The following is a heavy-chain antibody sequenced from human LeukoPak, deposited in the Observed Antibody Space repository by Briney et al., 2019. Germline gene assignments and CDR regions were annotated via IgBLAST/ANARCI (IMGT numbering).Heavy chain of an antibody. V-gene: IGHV3-21*01. D-gene: IGHD3-9*01. Sequence: GGSLRLSCAPSGFSLSIYSMNWVRQAPGKGLEWVSSITISSNFIYYADSVKGRFTVSRDNATNSLYLQMNSLRAEDTAVYFCARDEHGDGILTGYSYFGMDVWGQGTTVTVSS. J-gene: IGHJ6*02. CDR2: ITISSNFI. CDR1: GFSLSIYS. CDR3: ARDEHGDGILTGYSYFGMDV.